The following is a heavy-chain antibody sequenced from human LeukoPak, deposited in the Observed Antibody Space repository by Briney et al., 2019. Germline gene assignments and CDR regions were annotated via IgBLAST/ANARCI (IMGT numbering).Heavy chain of an antibody. V-gene: IGHV3-11*01. D-gene: IGHD5-12*01. J-gene: IGHJ4*02. CDR2: ISSSGSTI. Sequence: GGSLRLSCAASGFTFSDYYMSWIRQAPGKGLEWVSYISSSGSTIYYADSVKGRFTISRDNAKNSLYLQMNSLRAEDTAVYYCAGDGGSVRPVDIVATGVDFDYWGQGTLVTVSS. CDR1: GFTFSDYY. CDR3: AGDGGSVRPVDIVATGVDFDY.